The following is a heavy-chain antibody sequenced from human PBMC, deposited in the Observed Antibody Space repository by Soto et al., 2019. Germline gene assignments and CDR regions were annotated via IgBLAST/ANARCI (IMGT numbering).Heavy chain of an antibody. CDR1: GFTFSSYP. CDR2: ISYDGSNK. D-gene: IGHD4-17*01. J-gene: IGHJ6*02. Sequence: QVQLVESGGGVVQPGRSLRLSCAASGFTFSSYPMHWVRQAPGKGLEWVAVISYDGSNKYYVDSVKGRFTISRDNSKNTLYLQMNSLIREDTTVYYCARDSATVADYYYTMDVWGQGTTVTVSS. CDR3: ARDSATVADYYYTMDV. V-gene: IGHV3-30-3*01.